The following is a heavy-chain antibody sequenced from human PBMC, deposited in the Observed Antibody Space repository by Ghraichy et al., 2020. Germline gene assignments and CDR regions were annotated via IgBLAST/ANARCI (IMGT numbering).Heavy chain of an antibody. Sequence: LTCAASGFTLSSYGMHWVRQAPGKGLEWVAVISYDGSNKYYADSVKGRFTISRDDSKNTLYLQMNSLRAEDTAVYYCARPYGDYYNYYYYMDVWGKGTTVTVSS. CDR3: ARPYGDYYNYYYYMDV. CDR1: GFTLSSYG. D-gene: IGHD4-17*01. CDR2: ISYDGSNK. J-gene: IGHJ6*03. V-gene: IGHV3-30*03.